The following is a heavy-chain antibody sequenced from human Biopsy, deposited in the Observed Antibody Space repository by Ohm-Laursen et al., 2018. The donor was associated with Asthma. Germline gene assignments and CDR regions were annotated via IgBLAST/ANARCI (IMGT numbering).Heavy chain of an antibody. V-gene: IGHV2-5*02. Sequence: TQTLTLTCSFSGFSLRTPGVGVVWIRQSPGKALEWLALIYWGDYNLFRSSLKRRLTITKDPSKNQVVLTMTKMDPVDSGTYYCALSQDSGFDDHSPSWFDPWGQGTLVTVSS. CDR2: IYWGDYN. CDR3: ALSQDSGFDDHSPSWFDP. CDR1: GFSLRTPGVG. J-gene: IGHJ5*02. D-gene: IGHD3-9*01.